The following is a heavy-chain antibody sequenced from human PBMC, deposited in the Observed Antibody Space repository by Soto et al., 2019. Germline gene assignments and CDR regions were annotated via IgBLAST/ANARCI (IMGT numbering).Heavy chain of an antibody. CDR1: GFTVSNNY. V-gene: IGHV3-66*01. D-gene: IGHD1-1*01. CDR2: IYADGST. Sequence: GGSLRLSCAASGFTVSNNYMSWVRQAAGKGLEYVSVIYADGSTYYADSVRGRFTISRDSSKNTVSLHMNSLRAEDTALYYCAKDRPRRTSGYFFDYWGQGTPVTVSS. J-gene: IGHJ4*02. CDR3: AKDRPRRTSGYFFDY.